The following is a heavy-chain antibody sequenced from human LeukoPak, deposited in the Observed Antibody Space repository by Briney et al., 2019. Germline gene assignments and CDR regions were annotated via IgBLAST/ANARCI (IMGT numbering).Heavy chain of an antibody. J-gene: IGHJ3*01. Sequence: QPGGSLRLSCAASGFNFITAAMTLVRQAPGKGLEWVSLIGSSGGSTYYVDSVKGRFTISRDNFNHTLSLQMNSLRVEDTAIYYCVKDIQLSTWGLGTMVTVS. CDR3: VKDIQLST. V-gene: IGHV3-23*01. D-gene: IGHD5-24*01. CDR1: GFNFITAA. CDR2: IGSSGGST.